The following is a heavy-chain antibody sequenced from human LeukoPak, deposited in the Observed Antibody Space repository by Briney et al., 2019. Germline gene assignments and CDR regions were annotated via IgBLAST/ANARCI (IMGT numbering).Heavy chain of an antibody. CDR3: ARERGYSGSYHFDY. J-gene: IGHJ4*02. V-gene: IGHV4-4*07. CDR2: IYTSGST. Sequence: SETLSLTCTVSGGSINSYWSWIRQPAGKGLEWIGRIYTSGSTNYNPSLKSRVTISVDTSKNQFSLKLGSVTAADTAVYYCARERGYSGSYHFDYWGQGTLVTVSS. D-gene: IGHD1-26*01. CDR1: GGSINSY.